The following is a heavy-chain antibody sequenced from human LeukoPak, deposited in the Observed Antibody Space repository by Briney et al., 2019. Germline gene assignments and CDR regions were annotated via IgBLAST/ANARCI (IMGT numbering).Heavy chain of an antibody. CDR2: TVGSRPDT. Sequence: XVRQTPXKGLEWVSATVGSRPDTYHADSVKGRFTVSRDNSRNTLYLQMNNLRIEDSAVYYCTKAPLMSCTGAFCYPFDSWGQGVLVTVSS. J-gene: IGHJ4*02. CDR3: TKAPLMSCTGAFCYPFDS. D-gene: IGHD2-8*02. V-gene: IGHV3-23*01.